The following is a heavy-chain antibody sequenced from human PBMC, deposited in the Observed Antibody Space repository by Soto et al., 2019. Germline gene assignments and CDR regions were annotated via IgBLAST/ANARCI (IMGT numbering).Heavy chain of an antibody. Sequence: GGSLRLSCAASGFTVSSNYMSWVRQAPGKGLEWVSVIYSGGSTYYADSVKGRFTISRDNSKNTLYLQMNSLRAEDTAVYYCARFGPYSSVDYWGQGTLVTVSS. J-gene: IGHJ4*02. CDR3: ARFGPYSSVDY. CDR2: IYSGGST. CDR1: GFTVSSNY. D-gene: IGHD3-22*01. V-gene: IGHV3-53*01.